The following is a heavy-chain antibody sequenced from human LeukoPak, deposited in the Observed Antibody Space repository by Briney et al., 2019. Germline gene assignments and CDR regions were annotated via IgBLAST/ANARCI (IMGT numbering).Heavy chain of an antibody. D-gene: IGHD5-24*01. CDR3: ARGARAGYNLEPFDY. CDR2: IHNSRGT. V-gene: IGHV4-31*03. J-gene: IGHJ4*02. Sequence: SETLSLTCTVSGGSITSDIFYWNWIRQHPGKGLEWIGSIHNSRGTSYNPSLESRLTISLDTSENQFSLKLSSVTAADTAVYYCARGARAGYNLEPFDYWGQGTLVTVSS. CDR1: GGSITSDIFY.